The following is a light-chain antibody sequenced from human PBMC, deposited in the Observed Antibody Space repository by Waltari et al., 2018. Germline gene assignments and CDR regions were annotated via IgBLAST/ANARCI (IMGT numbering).Light chain of an antibody. Sequence: QSVLTQPPSVSAAPGQKVTISCSGSSSNIGDNYVSWYQQVPGRAPKMIIYDKNKRHYGIPDRFYGSWSGTSATLGITGLQTGDEADYYGGTWDSSLSGWVFGGGTKLAVL. CDR2: DKN. J-gene: IGLJ3*02. CDR3: GTWDSSLSGWV. V-gene: IGLV1-51*01. CDR1: SSNIGDNY.